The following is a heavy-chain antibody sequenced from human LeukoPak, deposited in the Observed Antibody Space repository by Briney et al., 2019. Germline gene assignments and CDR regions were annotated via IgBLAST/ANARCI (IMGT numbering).Heavy chain of an antibody. CDR3: ARDRAPPMLFDI. V-gene: IGHV4-31*03. J-gene: IGHJ3*02. CDR1: GGSISSGGYY. D-gene: IGHD2-8*01. CDR2: IYYSGST. Sequence: PSQTLSLTCTVSGGSISSGGYYWSWIREHPGKGLEWIGYIYYSGSTYYNPSLKSRVTISVDTSKNQFSLKLSSVTAADTAVYYCARDRAPPMLFDIWGQGTMVTVSS.